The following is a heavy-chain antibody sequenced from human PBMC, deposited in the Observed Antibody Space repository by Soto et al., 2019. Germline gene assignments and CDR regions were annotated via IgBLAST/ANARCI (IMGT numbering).Heavy chain of an antibody. CDR2: IRSKANNYAT. CDR1: GFTFSVSA. Sequence: EVQLVESGGGLVQPGGSLKLSCAASGFTFSVSAMHWVRQASGKGLEWVGRIRSKANNYATAYAASVKGRFTISRDDSNNTAYLKRNSLKTEDTALYYCTGYSSSLGYDYWGQGTLVTVSS. D-gene: IGHD6-19*01. CDR3: TGYSSSLGYDY. J-gene: IGHJ4*02. V-gene: IGHV3-73*01.